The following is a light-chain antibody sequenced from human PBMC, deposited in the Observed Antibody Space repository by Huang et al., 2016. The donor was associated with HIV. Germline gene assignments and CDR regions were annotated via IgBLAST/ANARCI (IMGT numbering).Light chain of an antibody. CDR2: SDS. V-gene: IGKV1-39*01. J-gene: IGKJ1*01. Sequence: IQMTQSPSSLSASVGDRVTITCRASQSICTYLNWYQLKVGKAPKLLIYSDSYLQDGVSARFSGSGSGTDFTLTINSLQPEDIATYYCQQIYNTPPWTFDQGTKVEI. CDR3: QQIYNTPPWT. CDR1: QSICTY.